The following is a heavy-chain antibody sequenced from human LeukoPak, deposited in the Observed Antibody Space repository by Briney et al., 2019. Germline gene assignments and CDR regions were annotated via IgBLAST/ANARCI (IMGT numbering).Heavy chain of an antibody. V-gene: IGHV4-39*01. CDR3: ARGRRIIAAAGTGPIDY. Sequence: SETLSLTCTVSGGSIRSSSYYWGWIRQPPGKGLEWIGSFYYSGSTYYNPSLKSRVTISVDTSKNQFSLKLSSVTAADTAVYYCARGRRIIAAAGTGPIDYWGQGTLVTVSS. J-gene: IGHJ4*02. CDR2: FYYSGST. D-gene: IGHD6-13*01. CDR1: GGSIRSSSYY.